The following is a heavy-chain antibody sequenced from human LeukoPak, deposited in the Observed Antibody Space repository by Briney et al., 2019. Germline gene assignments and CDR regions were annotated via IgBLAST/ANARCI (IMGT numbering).Heavy chain of an antibody. J-gene: IGHJ4*02. Sequence: ASVKVSCKVSGYTLTELSMHWVRQAPGQGLEWMGWINPNSGGTNYVQKFQGRVTMTRDTSITTTYMELSRLRSDDTAVYYCARSSGYYSYYFDYWGQGDLVTVSS. CDR1: GYTLTELS. D-gene: IGHD3-9*01. CDR3: ARSSGYYSYYFDY. CDR2: INPNSGGT. V-gene: IGHV1-2*02.